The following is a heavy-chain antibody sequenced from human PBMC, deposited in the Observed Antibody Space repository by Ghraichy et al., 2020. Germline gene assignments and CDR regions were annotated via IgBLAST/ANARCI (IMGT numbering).Heavy chain of an antibody. CDR3: ARDLAGSSGKYFDL. D-gene: IGHD1-26*01. CDR1: GYTFNEYY. J-gene: IGHJ3*01. Sequence: ASVKVSCKASGYTFNEYYMHWLRQAPGQGLEWMGCINPNSGDTIYSQNFKDWVSMTRDASITTGYMELGRLRSDDTAMYFCARDLAGSSGKYFDLWGQGTMVTVSS. V-gene: IGHV1-2*04. CDR2: INPNSGDT.